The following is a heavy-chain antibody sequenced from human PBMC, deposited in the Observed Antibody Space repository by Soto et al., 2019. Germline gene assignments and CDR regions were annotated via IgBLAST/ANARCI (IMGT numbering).Heavy chain of an antibody. V-gene: IGHV1-69*06. CDR1: GGTFSSYA. CDR3: ARDKPLVLRYFDWLSNGGFDY. CDR2: IIPIFGTA. D-gene: IGHD3-9*01. J-gene: IGHJ4*02. Sequence: SVKVSCKASGGTFSSYAISWVRQAPGQGLEWMGGIIPIFGTANYAQKFQGRVTITADKSTSTVYMELSSLRSEDTAVYYCARDKPLVLRYFDWLSNGGFDYWGQGTLVTVSS.